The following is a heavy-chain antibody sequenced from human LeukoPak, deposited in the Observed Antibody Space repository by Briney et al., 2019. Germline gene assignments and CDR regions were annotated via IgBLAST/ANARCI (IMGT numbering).Heavy chain of an antibody. D-gene: IGHD3-10*01. J-gene: IGHJ4*02. CDR2: ISGSGGST. CDR3: AKDPYHYYGSGSSGENYFDY. Sequence: GGSLRLSCAASGFTFSSYAMSWVRQAPGKGLGWVSAISGSGGSTYYADSVKGRFTISRDNSKNTLYLQMNSLGAEDTAVYYCAKDPYHYYGSGSSGENYFDYWGQGTLVTVSS. V-gene: IGHV3-23*01. CDR1: GFTFSSYA.